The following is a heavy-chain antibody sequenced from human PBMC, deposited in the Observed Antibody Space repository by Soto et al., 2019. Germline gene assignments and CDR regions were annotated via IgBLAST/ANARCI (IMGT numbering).Heavy chain of an antibody. V-gene: IGHV3-30*18. D-gene: IGHD6-19*01. CDR1: GFTFSTYG. J-gene: IGHJ4*02. CDR3: AKQFGTGWYYFDH. Sequence: QVKLVQSGGGEAQPGRSLRLSCAASGFTFSTYGMHWVRQAPGKGLEWVALISYDGTNKYYGDSVKGRFTISRDNSKNTVYLQMNSLRAEDTAVYYCAKQFGTGWYYFDHWGQGTLVTVSS. CDR2: ISYDGTNK.